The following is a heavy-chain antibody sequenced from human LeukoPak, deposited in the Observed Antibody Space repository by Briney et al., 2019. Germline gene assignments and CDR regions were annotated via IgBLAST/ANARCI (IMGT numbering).Heavy chain of an antibody. V-gene: IGHV3-23*01. J-gene: IGHJ3*02. CDR3: AKDQGGDILTGWLAYDAFDI. Sequence: PGGSLRLSCAASGFTFSSYAMSWVRQAPGKGLEWVSAISGSGGSTYDADSVKGRFTISRDNSKNTLYLQMNSLRAEDTAVYYCAKDQGGDILTGWLAYDAFDIWGQGTMVTVSS. D-gene: IGHD3-9*01. CDR2: ISGSGGST. CDR1: GFTFSSYA.